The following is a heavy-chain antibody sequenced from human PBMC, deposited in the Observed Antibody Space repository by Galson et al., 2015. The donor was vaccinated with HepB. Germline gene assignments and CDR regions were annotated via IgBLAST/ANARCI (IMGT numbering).Heavy chain of an antibody. CDR2: INHSGST. CDR3: AGQGRPLFDY. V-gene: IGHV4-34*01. CDR1: GGSFSGYY. J-gene: IGHJ4*02. Sequence: ETLSLTCAVYGGSFSGYYWSWIRQPPGKGLEWIGEINHSGSTNYNPSLKSRVTISVDTSKNQFSLKLSSVTAADTAVYYCAGQGRPLFDYWGQGTLVTVSS.